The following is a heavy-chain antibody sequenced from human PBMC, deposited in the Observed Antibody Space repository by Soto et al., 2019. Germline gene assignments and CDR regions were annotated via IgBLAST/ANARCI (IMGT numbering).Heavy chain of an antibody. CDR2: ISYDGSNK. D-gene: IGHD1-26*01. CDR3: ARDPPLWGATTPTVWYFQH. CDR1: GFTFSSYA. J-gene: IGHJ1*01. V-gene: IGHV3-30-3*01. Sequence: PGGSLRLSCAASGFTFSSYAMHWVRQAPGKGLEWVAVISYDGSNKYYADSVKGRFTISRDNSKNTLYLQMNSLRAEDTAVYYCARDPPLWGATTPTVWYFQHWAQDTLDTTSS.